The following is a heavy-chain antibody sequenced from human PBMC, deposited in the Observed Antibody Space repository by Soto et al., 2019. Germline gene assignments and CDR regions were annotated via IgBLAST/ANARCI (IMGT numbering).Heavy chain of an antibody. D-gene: IGHD2-15*01. CDR2: ISSRSSTI. V-gene: IGHV3-48*01. Sequence: EVQVVESGGGLVQPGGSLRLSCAASGFTFSSYSMNWVRQAPGKGLEWVSYISSRSSTIFYADSVKGRFTISRDNAKNSLYLQMNSLRAEDTAVYYFARDIDGGGQGTLVTVSS. CDR3: ARDIDG. CDR1: GFTFSSYS. J-gene: IGHJ4*02.